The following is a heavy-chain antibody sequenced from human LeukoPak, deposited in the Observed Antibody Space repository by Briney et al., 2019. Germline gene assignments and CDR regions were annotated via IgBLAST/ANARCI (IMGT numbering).Heavy chain of an antibody. D-gene: IGHD6-19*01. CDR2: INPNSGGT. J-gene: IGHJ4*02. CDR1: GYTFTGYY. Sequence: ASVKVSCKASGYTFTGYYMHWVRQAPGQGLEWVGWINPNSGGTNYAQKFQGRVTMTRDTSISTAYMELSRLRSDDTAVYYCARARIAVAGHFDYWGQGTLLTVSS. V-gene: IGHV1-2*02. CDR3: ARARIAVAGHFDY.